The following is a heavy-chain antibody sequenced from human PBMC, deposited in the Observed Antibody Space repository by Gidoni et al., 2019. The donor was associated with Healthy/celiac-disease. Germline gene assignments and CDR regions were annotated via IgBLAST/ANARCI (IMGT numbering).Heavy chain of an antibody. CDR2: ITQDGSEK. V-gene: IGHV3-7*03. CDR3: ARSGSYSYYYYYYYMDV. J-gene: IGHJ6*03. CDR1: GFTFSSYW. Sequence: EVQLVESGGGLVQPGGSLRRSCAASGFTFSSYWMSWVRQAPGKGLEWVANITQDGSEKYYVDSVKGRFTISRDNAKNSLYLQMNSLRAEDTAVYYCARSGSYSYYYYYYYMDVWGKGTTVTVSS. D-gene: IGHD1-26*01.